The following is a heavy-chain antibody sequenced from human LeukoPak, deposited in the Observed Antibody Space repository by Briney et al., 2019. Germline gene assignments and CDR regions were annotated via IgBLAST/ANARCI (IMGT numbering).Heavy chain of an antibody. CDR3: ASGRDGYNPGFDY. CDR2: IYHSGST. V-gene: IGHV4-4*02. CDR1: GGSISSSNW. J-gene: IGHJ4*02. Sequence: SETLSLTCAVSGGSISSSNWWSWVRQPPGKGLEWIGEIYHSGSTNYNPSLKSRVTISVDKSKNQFSLKLSSVTAADTAVYYCASGRDGYNPGFDYWGQGTLVTVSS. D-gene: IGHD5-24*01.